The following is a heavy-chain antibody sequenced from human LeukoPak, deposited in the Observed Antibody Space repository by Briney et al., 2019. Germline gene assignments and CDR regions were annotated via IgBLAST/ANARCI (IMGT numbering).Heavy chain of an antibody. Sequence: PSETLSLTCTVSGGSISSYYWSWIRQPPGKGLEWIGEINHSGSTNYNPSLKSRVTISVDTSKNQFSLKLSSVTAADTAVYYCARVPMVRGVINYWGQGTLVTVSS. D-gene: IGHD3-10*01. J-gene: IGHJ4*02. V-gene: IGHV4-34*01. CDR3: ARVPMVRGVINY. CDR2: INHSGST. CDR1: GGSISSYY.